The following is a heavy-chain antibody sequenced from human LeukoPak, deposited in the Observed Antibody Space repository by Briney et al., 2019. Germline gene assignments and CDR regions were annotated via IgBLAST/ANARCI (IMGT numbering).Heavy chain of an antibody. Sequence: GWSLRLSCAASGFTLSSYAMSWVRQAPGKGLEWVSIISYNGSTTYYADSVKGQFTISKDNSKNTMYLQMKSLRAEETALYYCAKYLTANSGWPFDSWGEGTLVTVSS. CDR2: ISYNGSTT. J-gene: IGHJ4*02. CDR1: GFTLSSYA. CDR3: AKYLTANSGWPFDS. D-gene: IGHD6-19*01. V-gene: IGHV3-23*01.